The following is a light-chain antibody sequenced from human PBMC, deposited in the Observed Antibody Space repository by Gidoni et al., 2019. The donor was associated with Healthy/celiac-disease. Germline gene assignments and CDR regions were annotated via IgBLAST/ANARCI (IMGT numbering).Light chain of an antibody. CDR1: QSLLHSNGYNY. V-gene: IGKV2-28*01. Sequence: ESVMTQSPLSLPVTPGEPASISCRSSQSLLHSNGYNYLDWYLQKPGQSPQLLIYLGSNRASGVPDRFSGSGSGTDFTLKISRVEAEDVGVYYWEITFGQGTRLEIK. CDR3: EIT. J-gene: IGKJ5*01. CDR2: LGS.